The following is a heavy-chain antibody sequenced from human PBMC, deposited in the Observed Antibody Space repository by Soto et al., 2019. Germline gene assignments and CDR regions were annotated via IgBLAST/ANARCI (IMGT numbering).Heavy chain of an antibody. Sequence: QVQLVESGGGVVQPGRSLRLSCIASGFTFRTYVMHWVRQAPGEGLEWVAGISVDGGSTHYTDSVKGRFTISRDNAKNTVYLQMDSLTVEATTVYYCASEDESSGHAGTFKHWGQGTLVTVSS. V-gene: IGHV3-30*14. CDR1: GFTFRTYV. CDR2: ISVDGGST. J-gene: IGHJ1*01. D-gene: IGHD3-22*01. CDR3: ASEDESSGHAGTFKH.